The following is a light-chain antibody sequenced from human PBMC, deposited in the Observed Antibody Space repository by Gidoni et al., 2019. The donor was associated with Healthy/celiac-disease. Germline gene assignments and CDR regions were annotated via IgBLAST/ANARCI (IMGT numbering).Light chain of an antibody. CDR2: AAS. J-gene: IGKJ4*01. V-gene: IGKV1-8*01. CDR1: QGISSY. Sequence: AIRMTQSPSALSASTGDRVTITCRASQGISSYLAWYQQKPGKAPKHLIYAASTLQSGVPSRFSGSGSGTDFTLTISCLQSEDFATYYCQQYYSYPRALTFGGGTKVEIK. CDR3: QQYYSYPRALT.